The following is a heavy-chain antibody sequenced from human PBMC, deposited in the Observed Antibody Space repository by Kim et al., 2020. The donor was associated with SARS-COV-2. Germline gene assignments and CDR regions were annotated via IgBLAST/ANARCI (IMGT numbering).Heavy chain of an antibody. D-gene: IGHD3-10*01. V-gene: IGHV3-21*01. CDR2: ISSSSGYI. J-gene: IGHJ4*02. Sequence: GGSLRLSCAASGFTFSSYSMNWVRQAPGKGLEWVSSISSSSGYIYYADSVKGRFTISRDNAKNSLYLQMNSLRAEDTAVYYCARDGSSVAHPIDYWGQGTLVTVSS. CDR1: GFTFSSYS. CDR3: ARDGSSVAHPIDY.